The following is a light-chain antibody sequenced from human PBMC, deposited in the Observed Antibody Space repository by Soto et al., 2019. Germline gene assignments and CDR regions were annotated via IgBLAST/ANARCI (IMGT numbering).Light chain of an antibody. CDR2: GAS. CDR1: QSVSSSY. J-gene: IGKJ1*01. CDR3: QQYGSAPWT. V-gene: IGKV3-20*01. Sequence: EIVLTQSPGTLSLSPGERATLSCRASQSVSSSYLAWYQQKPGQAPRLLIYGASSRATGIPDRFSGSGSGTDLTITISRLEAEDVDVYYCQQYGSAPWTFGQGTKVEIK.